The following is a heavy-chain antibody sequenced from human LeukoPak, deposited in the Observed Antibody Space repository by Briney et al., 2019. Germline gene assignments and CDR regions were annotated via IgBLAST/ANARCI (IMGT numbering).Heavy chain of an antibody. CDR1: GSTFSRSG. CDR3: ASPYYYDSSGYPDNWFDP. J-gene: IGHJ5*02. D-gene: IGHD3-22*01. V-gene: IGHV3-21*06. Sequence: GGSQRLSCVGSGSTFSRSGVNWVRKAPGKGLGWAPPISPSRDNVHYADSVKGRFTISRDNAENSLYLQMNSLRAEDTAVYYCASPYYYDSSGYPDNWFDPWGQGTLVTVSS. CDR2: ISPSRDNV.